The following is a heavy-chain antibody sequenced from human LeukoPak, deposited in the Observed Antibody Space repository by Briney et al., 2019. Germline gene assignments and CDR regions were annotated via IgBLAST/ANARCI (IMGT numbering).Heavy chain of an antibody. CDR1: GYRFTSYW. CDR2: IYPGDSDT. D-gene: IGHD3-9*01. CDR3: ARQTSVSTSLTGYYRVPDHYYYMDV. J-gene: IGHJ6*03. V-gene: IGHV5-51*01. Sequence: HGESLKISCKGSGYRFTSYWIGWVRQMPGKGLEWIGIIYPGDSDTRYSPSFQGQVTISADKSISTVYLQWSSLKALDTAMYYCARQTSVSTSLTGYYRVPDHYYYMDVWGKGTTVTVSS.